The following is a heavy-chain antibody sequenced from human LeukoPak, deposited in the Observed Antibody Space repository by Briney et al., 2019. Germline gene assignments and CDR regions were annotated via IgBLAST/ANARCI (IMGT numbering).Heavy chain of an antibody. D-gene: IGHD3-22*01. CDR1: GGSISSYY. CDR2: IYTSGST. Sequence: KTSETLSLTCTVSGGSISSYYWSWIRQPAGKGPEWIGRIYTSGSTNYNPSLKSRVTTSVDTSKNQFSLKLSSVTAADTAVYYCARDAYYYDSGNAFDIWGQGTMVTVSS. V-gene: IGHV4-4*07. CDR3: ARDAYYYDSGNAFDI. J-gene: IGHJ3*02.